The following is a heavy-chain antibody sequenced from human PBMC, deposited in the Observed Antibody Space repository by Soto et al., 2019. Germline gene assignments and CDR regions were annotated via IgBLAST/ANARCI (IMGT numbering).Heavy chain of an antibody. V-gene: IGHV3-30*03. Sequence: QAQLVESGGGVVQPGRSLRLSCAASGFTFSSYGMHWVRQAPGTGLEWVAVISYDGGLKHYADSVKGRFTISRDNSKXXXXXXXXXXXXXXXXXXXXXSXXCXGHSSVPYSWGQGTLVSVSS. CDR2: ISYDGGLK. CDR3: XSXXCXGHSSVPYS. J-gene: IGHJ4*02. D-gene: IGHD2-8*01. CDR1: GFTFSSYG.